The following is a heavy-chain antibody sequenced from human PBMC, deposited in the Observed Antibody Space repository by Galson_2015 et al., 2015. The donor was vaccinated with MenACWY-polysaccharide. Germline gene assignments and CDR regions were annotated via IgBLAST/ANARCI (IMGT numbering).Heavy chain of an antibody. Sequence: SLLLSFSSSESPFIIYFIHFFPQAPGKGLEWVAVIAKDGRNEVYPDSVRGRFTISRDNSRNTLYLQMNSLRAEDTAVYYCARESGVTTIHYGLDVWGQGTTVTVSS. CDR1: ESPFIIYF. V-gene: IGHV3-30*03. D-gene: IGHD4-17*01. J-gene: IGHJ6*02. CDR2: IAKDGRNE. CDR3: ARESGVTTIHYGLDV.